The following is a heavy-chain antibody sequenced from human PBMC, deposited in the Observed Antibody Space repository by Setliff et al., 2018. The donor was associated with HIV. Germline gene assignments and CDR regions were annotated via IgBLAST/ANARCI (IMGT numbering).Heavy chain of an antibody. CDR2: MNPNSGNT. Sequence: ASVKVSCKASGDTFTTYDINWVRQATGQGPEWIGWMNPNSGNTEYAQQFQGRVTMTRNTSISTAYMELSSLRSEDTAIYYCARGHSGNDYWGQGTLVTVSS. V-gene: IGHV1-8*02. D-gene: IGHD1-1*01. CDR1: GDTFTTYD. J-gene: IGHJ4*02. CDR3: ARGHSGNDY.